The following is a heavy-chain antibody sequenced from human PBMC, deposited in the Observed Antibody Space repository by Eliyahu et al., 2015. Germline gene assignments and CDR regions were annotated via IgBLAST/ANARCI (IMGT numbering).Heavy chain of an antibody. CDR3: ARGAAKVGFDI. J-gene: IGHJ3*02. V-gene: IGHV4-31*03. CDR2: IYSGGKA. D-gene: IGHD6-25*01. Sequence: QVQLQESGPGLVKPSQTLSLTCTVXDDSISSGGYYWSWIRQHPGKGLEWIGYIYSGGKAYYNPSLQSRVTMSVDTSTRPNSHFSLSLSSVTAADTALYYCARGAAKVGFDIWGQGTMVTASS. CDR1: DDSISSGGYY.